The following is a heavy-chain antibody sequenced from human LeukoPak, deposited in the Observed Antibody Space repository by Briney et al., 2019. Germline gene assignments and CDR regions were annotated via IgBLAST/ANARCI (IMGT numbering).Heavy chain of an antibody. D-gene: IGHD6-19*01. CDR3: ARVAYSGGWAYFDY. V-gene: IGHV4-38-2*01. J-gene: IGHJ4*02. CDR1: GYSISSGYS. CDR2: IYHSGST. Sequence: SETLSLTCAVSGYSISSGYSWGWIRQPPGKGLEWIGSIYHSGSTYYNPSLKSRVTISVDTSKNQFSLKLSSVTAADTAVYYCARVAYSGGWAYFDYWGQGTAVTVSS.